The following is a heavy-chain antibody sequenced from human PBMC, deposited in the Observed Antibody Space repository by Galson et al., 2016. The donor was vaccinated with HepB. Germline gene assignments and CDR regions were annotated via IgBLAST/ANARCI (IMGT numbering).Heavy chain of an antibody. J-gene: IGHJ3*02. V-gene: IGHV4-4*02. CDR2: IYHTGVT. Sequence: LSLTCVVSGGSISTSNWWTWLRQSPGKGLEWIGEIYHTGVTNYNPSVKSRVTISVDKSTNQFSLKLISMTAADTAVYYCARNGRTARGAFDIWGQGAMVTVSS. CDR3: ARNGRTARGAFDI. D-gene: IGHD2-8*01. CDR1: GGSISTSNW.